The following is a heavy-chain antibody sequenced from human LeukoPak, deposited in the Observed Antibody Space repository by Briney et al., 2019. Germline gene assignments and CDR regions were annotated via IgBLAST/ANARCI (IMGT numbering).Heavy chain of an antibody. CDR2: LNSYGSSP. CDR3: SRGAFSSNGPFFFDC. CDR1: GYIFCTYG. Sequence: GAPLTLPCAASGYIFCTYGMQGLRHAPGKGLVSVSRLNSYGSSPNYADSVKGRFTISRHNDKNTLYLHMNSLRAHDTSLYYCSRGAFSSNGPFFFDCWGQGTLVSVSS. J-gene: IGHJ4*02. V-gene: IGHV3-74*01. D-gene: IGHD6-6*01.